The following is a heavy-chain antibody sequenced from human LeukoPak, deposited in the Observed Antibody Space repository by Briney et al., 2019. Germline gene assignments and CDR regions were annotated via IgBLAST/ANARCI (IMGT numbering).Heavy chain of an antibody. V-gene: IGHV1-69*13. Sequence: ASVKVSCKASGYTFTSYGISWVRQAPGQGLEWMGGIIPIFGTANYARKFQGRVTITADESTSTAYMELSSLRSEDTAVYYCARAPHYYGSGPYYFDYWGQGTLVTVSS. CDR1: GYTFTSYG. CDR3: ARAPHYYGSGPYYFDY. J-gene: IGHJ4*02. D-gene: IGHD3-10*01. CDR2: IIPIFGTA.